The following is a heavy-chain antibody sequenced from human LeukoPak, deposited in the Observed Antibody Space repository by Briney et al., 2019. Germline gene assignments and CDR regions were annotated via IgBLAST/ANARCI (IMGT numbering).Heavy chain of an antibody. V-gene: IGHV3-53*01. CDR2: IYSGGST. CDR1: GFTVSSNY. Sequence: GGSLRLSCAASGFTVSSNYMSWVRQAPGKGLEWVSVIYSGGSTYYADSVKGRFTISRDNSKNTLYLQMNSLRAEDTAVYYCARGRPYYYDSSGYYPYDAFDIWGQGTMVTASS. D-gene: IGHD3-22*01. J-gene: IGHJ3*02. CDR3: ARGRPYYYDSSGYYPYDAFDI.